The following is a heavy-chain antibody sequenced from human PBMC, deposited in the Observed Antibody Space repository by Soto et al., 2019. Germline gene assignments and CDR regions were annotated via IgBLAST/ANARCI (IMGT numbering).Heavy chain of an antibody. CDR1: GFTFSSYA. CDR3: ASRSSGWYFDY. CDR2: ISGSGDST. D-gene: IGHD6-19*01. J-gene: IGHJ4*02. Sequence: EVQLLESGGGLVQPGGSLRLSCAASGFTFSSYAMNWVRQAPGKGLEWVSVISGSGDSTYYADSVKGRFTISRDNSKNKLYLQMNSLRAEDTAVYYCASRSSGWYFDYWGQGTLIPVSS. V-gene: IGHV3-23*01.